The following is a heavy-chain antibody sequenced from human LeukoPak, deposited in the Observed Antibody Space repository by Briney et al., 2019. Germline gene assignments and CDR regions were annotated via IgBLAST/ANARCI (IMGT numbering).Heavy chain of an antibody. V-gene: IGHV3-30*02. Sequence: GGSLRLSCAASGFTFSSYGMHWVRQAPGKGLEWVAFIRYDGSNKYYADSVKGRFTISRDNSKNTLYLQMNSLRAEDTAVYYCARDPRSAGSYYYYGMDVWGQGTTVTVSS. D-gene: IGHD6-13*01. CDR3: ARDPRSAGSYYYYGMDV. CDR1: GFTFSSYG. CDR2: IRYDGSNK. J-gene: IGHJ6*02.